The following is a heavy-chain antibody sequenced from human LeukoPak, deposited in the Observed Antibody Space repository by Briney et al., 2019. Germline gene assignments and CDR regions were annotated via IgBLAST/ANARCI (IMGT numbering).Heavy chain of an antibody. V-gene: IGHV3-30*03. J-gene: IGHJ4*02. CDR3: ARDRAWNYFDY. CDR2: TSNDGSRK. D-gene: IGHD3-3*01. CDR1: GFTFSRHG. Sequence: GGSLRLSCAPSGFTFSRHGMHWVRQAPGKGLEWVAITSNDGSRKYYAHSVEGRFTISRDNSKNTLYLQMDSLRAEDAAVYYCARDRAWNYFDYWGQGTLVTVSS.